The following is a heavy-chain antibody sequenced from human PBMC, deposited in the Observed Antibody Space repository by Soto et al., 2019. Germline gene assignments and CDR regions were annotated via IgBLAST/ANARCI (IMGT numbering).Heavy chain of an antibody. CDR2: IFYSGNT. CDR1: GDSVSSGSYY. V-gene: IGHV4-61*01. D-gene: IGHD1-26*01. J-gene: IGHJ5*02. CDR3: ARHYSGSYYSHWFDP. Sequence: QVQLQESGPGLLKPSETLSLTCSVSGDSVSSGSYYWSWVRQPPGKGLEWIGYIFYSGNTNYNPSRQSRVTISVDTSKNQFSLKLRSVTAADTAMYYCARHYSGSYYSHWFDPWGQGTLVTVSS.